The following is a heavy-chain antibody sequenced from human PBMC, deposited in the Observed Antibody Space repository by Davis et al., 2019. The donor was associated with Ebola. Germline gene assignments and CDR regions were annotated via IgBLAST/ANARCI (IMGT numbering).Heavy chain of an antibody. D-gene: IGHD5-24*01. J-gene: IGHJ6*02. CDR2: INTNTGNP. Sequence: AASVKVSCKASGYTFTSYAMNWVRQAPGQGLEWMGWINTNTGNPTYAQGFTGRFVFSLDTSVSTAYLQISSLKAEDTAVYYCARVRPEVATILYYYYGMDVWGQGTTVTVSS. V-gene: IGHV7-4-1*02. CDR3: ARVRPEVATILYYYYGMDV. CDR1: GYTFTSYA.